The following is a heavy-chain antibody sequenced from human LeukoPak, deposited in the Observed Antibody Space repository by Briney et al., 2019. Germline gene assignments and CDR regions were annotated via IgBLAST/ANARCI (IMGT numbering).Heavy chain of an antibody. CDR1: GGSFSGYY. Sequence: SETLSLTCAVYGGSFSGYYWSWIRQPPGKGLEWIGEINHSGSTNYNPSLKSRVTISVDTSKNRFSLKLSSVTAADTAVYYCVGVTTSLIYYWGQGTLVTVSS. CDR2: INHSGST. CDR3: VGVTTSLIYY. D-gene: IGHD4-17*01. J-gene: IGHJ4*02. V-gene: IGHV4-34*01.